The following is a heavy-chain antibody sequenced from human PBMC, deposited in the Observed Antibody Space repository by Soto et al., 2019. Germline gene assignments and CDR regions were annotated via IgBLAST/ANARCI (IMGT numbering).Heavy chain of an antibody. CDR1: GADINTYS. Sequence: PSETLSLTCSVSGADINTYSWTWIWQPAGKGLEWIGRIYTSASINYNPSLKGRVTLSVDTSTNQVSLRLASVTAADTAIYYCARDREAGYNFYYGMDVWGQGTTVTVS. J-gene: IGHJ6*02. CDR2: IYTSASI. D-gene: IGHD6-19*01. V-gene: IGHV4-4*07. CDR3: ARDREAGYNFYYGMDV.